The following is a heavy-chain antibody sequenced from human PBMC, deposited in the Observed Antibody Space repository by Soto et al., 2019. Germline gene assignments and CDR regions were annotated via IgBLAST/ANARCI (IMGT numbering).Heavy chain of an antibody. CDR2: ISGSGGST. CDR3: ASNFLAETGPGGY. J-gene: IGHJ4*02. D-gene: IGHD6-13*01. Sequence: WVSMRLSCGAAGVTCRGYAMSRVSQAPGKGLEWVSVISGSGGSTYFADSVKGRFTISRDNSKNTLYLQMNSLRDEDTAVYYCASNFLAETGPGGYWGQGTLVTVSS. CDR1: GVTCRGYA. V-gene: IGHV3-23*01.